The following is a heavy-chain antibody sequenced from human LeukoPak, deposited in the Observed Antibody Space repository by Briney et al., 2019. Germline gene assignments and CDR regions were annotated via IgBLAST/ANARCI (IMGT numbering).Heavy chain of an antibody. CDR3: AKSLGNYYDSSGYCRYYFDY. V-gene: IGHV3-23*01. Sequence: PGGSLRLSCAASGFTFSSYAMSWVRQAPGKGLEWVSAISGSGGSTYYADSVKGRFTISRDNSKNTLYLQMNSLRAEDTAVYYCAKSLGNYYDSSGYCRYYFDYWGQGTLVTVSS. CDR1: GFTFSSYA. CDR2: ISGSGGST. J-gene: IGHJ4*02. D-gene: IGHD3-22*01.